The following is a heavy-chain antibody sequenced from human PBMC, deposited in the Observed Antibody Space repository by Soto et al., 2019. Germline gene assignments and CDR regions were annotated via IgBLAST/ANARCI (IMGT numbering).Heavy chain of an antibody. J-gene: IGHJ6*02. CDR3: ARGGRGYDFWSGYYSAYYLGMDV. CDR1: GFTFSSYA. D-gene: IGHD3-3*01. V-gene: IGHV3-30-3*01. CDR2: ISYDGSNK. Sequence: QVQLVESGGGVVQPGRSLRLSRAASGFTFSSYAMHWVRQAPGKGLEWVAVISYDGSNKYYADSVKGRFTISRDNSKNTLYLQMNSVSAEDMAVYDCARGGRGYDFWSGYYSAYYLGMDVWGQGTTVTVSS.